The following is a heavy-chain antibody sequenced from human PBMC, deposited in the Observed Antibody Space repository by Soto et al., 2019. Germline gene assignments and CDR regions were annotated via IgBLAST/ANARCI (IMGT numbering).Heavy chain of an antibody. CDR1: GFTFSSYA. J-gene: IGHJ5*02. CDR2: ISGSGGST. V-gene: IGHV3-23*01. CDR3: AKSVAGLAPYNWFDP. Sequence: GGSLRLSCAASGFTFSSYAISWVRRAPGKGLEWVSAISGSGGSTYYADSVKGRFTISRDNSKNTLYLQMNSLRAEDTAVYYCAKSVAGLAPYNWFDPWGQGTLVTVSS.